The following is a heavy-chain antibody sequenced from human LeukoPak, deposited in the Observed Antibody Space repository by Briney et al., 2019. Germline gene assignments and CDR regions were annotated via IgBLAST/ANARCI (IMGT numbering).Heavy chain of an antibody. J-gene: IGHJ6*03. CDR2: MNPNSGNT. CDR3: ARGRGEFITIFGVVIPNDFDYYYYMDV. D-gene: IGHD3-3*01. Sequence: ASVKVSCKASGYTFTSYDFNWVGQATGQGLEWMGWMNPNSGNTGYAEKFQGRVTMTRNTSISTAYMELSSLRSEDTAVYYCARGRGEFITIFGVVIPNDFDYYYYMDVWGKGTTVTVSS. CDR1: GYTFTSYD. V-gene: IGHV1-8*01.